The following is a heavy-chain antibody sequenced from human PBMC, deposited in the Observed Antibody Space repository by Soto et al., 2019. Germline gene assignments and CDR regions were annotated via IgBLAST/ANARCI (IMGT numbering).Heavy chain of an antibody. CDR2: INAGNGNT. Sequence: QVQLVQSGAEVKKPGSSVKVSCKASGYTFISYAMHWVRQAPGQRLDWMGRINAGNGNTKYSEKFQGRVTITKDTSASTAYMELSSLRSEDTAVYYCAEGGYDVYYGMDVWGQGTTVTVSS. V-gene: IGHV1-3*01. J-gene: IGHJ6*01. D-gene: IGHD5-12*01. CDR1: GYTFISYA. CDR3: AEGGYDVYYGMDV.